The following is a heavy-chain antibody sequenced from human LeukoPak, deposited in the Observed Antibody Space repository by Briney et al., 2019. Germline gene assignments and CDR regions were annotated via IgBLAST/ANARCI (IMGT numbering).Heavy chain of an antibody. J-gene: IGHJ4*02. V-gene: IGHV3-23*01. CDR2: ISGSGGNT. D-gene: IGHD3-10*01. CDR1: GFTFSSYA. Sequence: PGGSLRLSCAASGFTFSSYAMSWVRQAPGKGLEWVSAISGSGGNTYYADSVKGRFSISRDNSNNTLYLQMNSLRAEDTAVYYCARTVLLWFGSFDYWGQGTLVTVSS. CDR3: ARTVLLWFGSFDY.